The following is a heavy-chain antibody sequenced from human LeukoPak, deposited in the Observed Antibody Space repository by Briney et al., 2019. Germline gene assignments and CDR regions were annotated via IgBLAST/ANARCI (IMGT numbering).Heavy chain of an antibody. V-gene: IGHV4-31*03. CDR2: IYYSGST. CDR1: GGSISSGVYY. Sequence: SETLSLTCTVSGGSISSGVYYWSWIRQHPGKGLEWIGYIYYSGSTYYNPSLKSRVTISVDTSKNQFSLKLSSVTAADTAVYYCARGWIPSGSPFDYWGQGTLVTVSS. D-gene: IGHD1-26*01. CDR3: ARGWIPSGSPFDY. J-gene: IGHJ4*02.